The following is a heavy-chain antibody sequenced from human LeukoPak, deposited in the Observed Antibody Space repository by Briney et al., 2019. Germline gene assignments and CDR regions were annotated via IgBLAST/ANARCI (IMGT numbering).Heavy chain of an antibody. CDR1: GFTFSSYS. CDR3: AREDYVGVNFDY. Sequence: GGSLTLSCAASGFTFSSYSMNWVRQAPGKGLEWVSSISSSRSYIYYADSVKGRFTISRDNAKNSLYLQMNSLRVEDTAVYYCAREDYVGVNFDYWGQGTLVTVSS. D-gene: IGHD4-17*01. CDR2: ISSSRSYI. J-gene: IGHJ4*02. V-gene: IGHV3-21*01.